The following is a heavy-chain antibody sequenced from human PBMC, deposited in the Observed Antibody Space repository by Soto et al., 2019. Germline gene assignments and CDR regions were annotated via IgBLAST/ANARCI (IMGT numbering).Heavy chain of an antibody. CDR3: AREIVVVPAAMSNWFDP. CDR1: GGSISSGDYY. V-gene: IGHV4-30-4*01. Sequence: QVQLQESGPGLVKPSQTLSLTCTVSGGSISSGDYYWSWIRQPPGKGLEWIGYIYYSGSTYYNPSLKSRVTIAVDTSKNQFCLKLSSVTAADTAVYYCAREIVVVPAAMSNWFDPWGQGTLVTVSS. CDR2: IYYSGST. J-gene: IGHJ5*02. D-gene: IGHD2-2*01.